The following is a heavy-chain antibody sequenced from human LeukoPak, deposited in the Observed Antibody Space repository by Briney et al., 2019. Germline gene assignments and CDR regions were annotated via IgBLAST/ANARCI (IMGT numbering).Heavy chain of an antibody. CDR1: GFTFSSYE. J-gene: IGHJ6*04. V-gene: IGHV3-48*03. Sequence: GGSLRLSCAASGFTFSSYEMNWVRQAPGKGLEWVSYISSSGSTIYYADSVKGRFTISRDNAKNSLYLQMNSLRAEDTAVYYCARDVGYYCGMDVWGKGTTVTVSS. D-gene: IGHD1-26*01. CDR2: ISSSGSTI. CDR3: ARDVGYYCGMDV.